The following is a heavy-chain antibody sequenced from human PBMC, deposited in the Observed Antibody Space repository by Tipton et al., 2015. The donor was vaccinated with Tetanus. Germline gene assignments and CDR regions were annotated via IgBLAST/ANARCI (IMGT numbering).Heavy chain of an antibody. CDR2: IFSGGTT. CDR3: ARDRHPYRISGAFRGNDALDI. J-gene: IGHJ3*02. Sequence: LRLSCTVAGDSISSGGYYWNWVRQNPGKGLEWLGYIFSGGTTFYSPSLNGLVSMSLDTSKNLFALRLASVTAADTAVYYCARDRHPYRISGAFRGNDALDIWGPGALVTVSS. CDR1: GDSISSGGYY. D-gene: IGHD1-26*01. V-gene: IGHV4-31*01.